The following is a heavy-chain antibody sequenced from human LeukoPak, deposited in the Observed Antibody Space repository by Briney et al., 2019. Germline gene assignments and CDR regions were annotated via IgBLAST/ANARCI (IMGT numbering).Heavy chain of an antibody. Sequence: PGGSLRLSCAASGFTFSSYAMSWVRQAPGKGLEWVSAISGSGGSTYYADSVKGRFTISRHNSKNTLYLQMNNLRPEDTAVYYCARLVRWRFDYWGQGALVTVSS. CDR1: GFTFSSYA. CDR2: ISGSGGST. V-gene: IGHV3-23*01. CDR3: ARLVRWRFDY. D-gene: IGHD4-23*01. J-gene: IGHJ4*02.